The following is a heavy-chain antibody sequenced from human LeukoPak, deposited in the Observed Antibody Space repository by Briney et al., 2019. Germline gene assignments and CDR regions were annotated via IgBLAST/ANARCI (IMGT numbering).Heavy chain of an antibody. CDR1: GGSFSGYY. V-gene: IGHV4-34*01. J-gene: IGHJ4*02. Sequence: SETLSLTCAVYGGSFSGYYWSWIRQPPGKGLEWIGEINHSGGTNYNPSLKSRVTISVDTSKNQFSLKLSSVTPADTAVYYCARGSSLAAAGTGYSFDYWGQGTQVTVSS. CDR2: INHSGGT. D-gene: IGHD6-13*01. CDR3: ARGSSLAAAGTGYSFDY.